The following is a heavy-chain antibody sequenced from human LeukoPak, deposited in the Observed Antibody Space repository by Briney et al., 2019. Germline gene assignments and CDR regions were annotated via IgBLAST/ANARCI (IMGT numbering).Heavy chain of an antibody. CDR2: TTPSTDST. V-gene: IGHV3-21*01. D-gene: IGHD3-3*01. J-gene: IGHJ4*02. Sequence: GGSLRLSCAASGLVFSTYTMSWVRQAPGKGLEWVSSTTPSTDSTNYADSVQGRFTFSRDNAKKSAYLQMNSLRVEDTAVYFCVGNQDFWSGYHAFEYWGQGILVTVSS. CDR1: GLVFSTYT. CDR3: VGNQDFWSGYHAFEY.